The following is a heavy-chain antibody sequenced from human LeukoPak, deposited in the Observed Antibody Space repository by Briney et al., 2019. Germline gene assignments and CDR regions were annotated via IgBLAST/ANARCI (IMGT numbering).Heavy chain of an antibody. Sequence: GGSLRLSCAASGFIFNDYYMTWIRQAPGKGLEWVSYISFSNSTLYYADSVRGRFTISRDNAKNSLSLQMNRLRAEDTAVYYCAGGGATSFDYWGQGILVTVSS. CDR2: ISFSNSTL. J-gene: IGHJ4*02. V-gene: IGHV3-11*04. D-gene: IGHD5-12*01. CDR3: AGGGATSFDY. CDR1: GFIFNDYY.